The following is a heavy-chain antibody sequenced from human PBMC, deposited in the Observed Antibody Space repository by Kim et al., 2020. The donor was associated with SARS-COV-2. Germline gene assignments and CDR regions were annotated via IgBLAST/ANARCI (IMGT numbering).Heavy chain of an antibody. Sequence: YADSAKGRFTISRDNSKNSLYLQMNSLRTEDTALSYCAKDPGHSGSYYYWGQGTLVPVSS. CDR3: AKDPGHSGSYYY. J-gene: IGHJ4*02. V-gene: IGHV3-43*01. D-gene: IGHD1-26*01.